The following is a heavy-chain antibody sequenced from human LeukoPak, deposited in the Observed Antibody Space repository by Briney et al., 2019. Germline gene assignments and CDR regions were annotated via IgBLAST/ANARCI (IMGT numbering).Heavy chain of an antibody. V-gene: IGHV2-70*11. J-gene: IGHJ4*02. CDR3: ARIGPYYYGSGSYDY. D-gene: IGHD3-10*01. Sequence: SGPALVKPTQTLTLTCTFSGFSLSPSGMCVSWIRQPPGKALEWLARIDWDDDKYYSTSLKTRLTISKDTSKNQVVLTMTNMDPVDTATYYCARIGPYYYGSGSYDYWGQGTLVTVSS. CDR2: IDWDDDK. CDR1: GFSLSPSGMC.